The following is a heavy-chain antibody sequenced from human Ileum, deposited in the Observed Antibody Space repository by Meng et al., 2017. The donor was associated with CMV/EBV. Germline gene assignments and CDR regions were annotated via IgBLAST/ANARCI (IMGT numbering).Heavy chain of an antibody. CDR1: GFSISRSA. J-gene: IGHJ4*02. Sequence: SCAASGFSISRSAMNWVRQAPGKGLEWVSSISGSDGNTYYADSVKGRFSMSRDDSRNTLYLHIQSLTTEDTAVYYCVKDSANWGVFEYWGQGTLVTVSS. V-gene: IGHV3-23*01. CDR3: VKDSANWGVFEY. CDR2: ISGSDGNT. D-gene: IGHD7-27*01.